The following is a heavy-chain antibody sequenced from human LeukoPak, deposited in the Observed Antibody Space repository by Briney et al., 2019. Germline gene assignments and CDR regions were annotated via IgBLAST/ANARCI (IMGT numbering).Heavy chain of an antibody. J-gene: IGHJ4*02. V-gene: IGHV3-30-3*01. CDR1: GFTFSTYA. CDR2: ISYDGSNK. D-gene: IGHD3-10*01. Sequence: GGSLRLSCAASGFTFSTYAMHWVRQGPGKGLEWVAVISYDGSNKYYADSVKGRFTISRDNSKNTLYLQMSSLSAEDTAVYYCARTTTPHYYGSGSYTLGYWGQGTLVTVPS. CDR3: ARTTTPHYYGSGSYTLGY.